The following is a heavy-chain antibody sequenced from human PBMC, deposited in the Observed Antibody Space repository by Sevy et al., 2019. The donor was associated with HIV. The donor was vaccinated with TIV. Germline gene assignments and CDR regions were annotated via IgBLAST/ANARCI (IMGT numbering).Heavy chain of an antibody. CDR2: ISSSSRYI. Sequence: GGSLRLSCAASGFMFSSDSMNWVRQAPGKGLEWVSSISSSSRYIYYADSVKGRFTISRDNAKNSLSLQMNSLRAEDTAVYYGAREGWGGAARPNYFDYWGQGTLVTVSS. D-gene: IGHD6-6*01. CDR1: GFMFSSDS. V-gene: IGHV3-21*01. CDR3: AREGWGGAARPNYFDY. J-gene: IGHJ4*02.